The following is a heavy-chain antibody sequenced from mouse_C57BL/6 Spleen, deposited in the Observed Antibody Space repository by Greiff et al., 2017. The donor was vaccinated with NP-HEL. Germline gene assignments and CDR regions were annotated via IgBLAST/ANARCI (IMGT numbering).Heavy chain of an antibody. Sequence: VHVKQSGAELVRPGASVKLSCTASGFNIKDDYMHWVKQRPEQGLEWIGWIDPENGDTEYASKFQGKATITADTSSNTAYLQLSSLTSEDTAVYYCTTATGPGGFAYWGQGTLVTVSA. J-gene: IGHJ3*01. CDR1: GFNIKDDY. V-gene: IGHV14-4*01. CDR3: TTATGPGGFAY. CDR2: IDPENGDT. D-gene: IGHD1-1*01.